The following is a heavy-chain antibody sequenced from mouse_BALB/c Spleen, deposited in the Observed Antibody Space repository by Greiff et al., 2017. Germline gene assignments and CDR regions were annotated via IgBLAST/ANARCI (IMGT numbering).Heavy chain of an antibody. CDR2: INPYNGDT. CDR3: GRRGDYGTHAMDY. Sequence: EVLLVESGPELVKPGASVKISCKASGYSFTGYFMNWVKQSHGKSLEWIGRINPYNGDTFYNQKFKGKATLTVDKSSSTAHMELLSLTSEDSAVYYCGRRGDYGTHAMDYWGQGTSVTVSS. J-gene: IGHJ4*01. V-gene: IGHV1-37*01. D-gene: IGHD1-1*01. CDR1: GYSFTGYF.